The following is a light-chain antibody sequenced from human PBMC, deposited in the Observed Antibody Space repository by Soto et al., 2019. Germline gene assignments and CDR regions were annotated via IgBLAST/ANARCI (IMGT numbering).Light chain of an antibody. CDR1: QSLVATY. Sequence: EIVLTQSPGTLSLSPGGSATLSCRASQSLVATYIGWYQAMRGQALRLLISYASTRAAGGPARFSGTGSGTDFTLTISSLEPEDVAVYFCQQRNYWLSFGGGTKLEIK. CDR2: YAS. CDR3: QQRNYWLS. J-gene: IGKJ4*01. V-gene: IGKV3D-20*02.